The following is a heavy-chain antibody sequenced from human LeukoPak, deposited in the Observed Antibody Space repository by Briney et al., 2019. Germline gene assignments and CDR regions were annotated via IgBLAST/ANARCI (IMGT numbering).Heavy chain of an antibody. CDR3: ANLRKSLWIPEFDY. J-gene: IGHJ4*02. CDR2: ISGNSSTT. CDR1: GFTFSSYC. V-gene: IGHV3-48*01. Sequence: TGGSLRLSCAASGFTFSSYCMTWVRQAPGKGLEWVSYISGNSSTTYYADSVKGRFTISRDNSKNTLYLQMKSLRAEDTAVYYCANLRKSLWIPEFDYWGQGTLVTVSS. D-gene: IGHD1-1*01.